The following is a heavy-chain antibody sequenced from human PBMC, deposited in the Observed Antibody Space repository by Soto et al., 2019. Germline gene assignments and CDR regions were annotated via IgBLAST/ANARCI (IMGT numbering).Heavy chain of an antibody. J-gene: IGHJ5*02. CDR3: AKGDNLGPKTGYAFDP. CDR1: GDSVSSNTAS. CDR2: TYFRSKWYN. V-gene: IGHV6-1*01. D-gene: IGHD5-12*01. Sequence: SQTLSLTCAISGDSVSSNTASWNWIRQSPSRGLEWLGRTYFRSKWYNDYAVSVKSRVIINPDTSNNQFSLQLNSVTPEDTGVYFCAKGDNLGPKTGYAFDPWGQGIMVTV.